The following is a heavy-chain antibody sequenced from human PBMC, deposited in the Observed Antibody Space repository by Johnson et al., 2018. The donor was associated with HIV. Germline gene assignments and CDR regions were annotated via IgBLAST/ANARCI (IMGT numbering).Heavy chain of an antibody. V-gene: IGHV3-30*02. J-gene: IGHJ3*02. D-gene: IGHD3-16*01. Sequence: QVQLVESGGGLVQPGGSLRLSCAASGFTFSSYGLHWVRQAPVKGLAWVAFIRSVRSNKYYADSVKGRFTVSRDNSKNTLYLQMNSLRAEDTAVHYCARVLGEYAFDIWGQGTMVTVSS. CDR2: IRSVRSNK. CDR3: ARVLGEYAFDI. CDR1: GFTFSSYG.